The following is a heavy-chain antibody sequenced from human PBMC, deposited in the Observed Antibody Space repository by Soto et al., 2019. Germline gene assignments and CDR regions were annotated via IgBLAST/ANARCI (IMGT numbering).Heavy chain of an antibody. D-gene: IGHD3-10*01. J-gene: IGHJ6*02. V-gene: IGHV1-69*12. Sequence: QVQVVQSGAEVKKPGSSVKVSCKTSGGTFSTAAISWVRQAPGQGLEWMGGVMPIFRTPDYAQKFQGRVTITADEXXXXXXXXXXXXXXXXXXXXXXXRDKDRXXLGGNYYYIMDVWGQGTTVTVTS. CDR2: VMPIFRTP. CDR1: GGTFSTAA. CDR3: XRDKDRXXLGGNYYYIMDV.